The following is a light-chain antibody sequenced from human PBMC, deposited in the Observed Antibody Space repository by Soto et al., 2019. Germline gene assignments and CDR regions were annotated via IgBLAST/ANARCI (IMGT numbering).Light chain of an antibody. CDR3: AAWDDTLKRYV. J-gene: IGLJ1*01. CDR1: SSNIGSLYD. V-gene: IGLV1-40*01. CDR2: YNN. Sequence: QSVLTQPPSVSGAPGQRVTISCTGSSSNIGSLYDVHWYQHLPGTAPKLLIYYNNQRPSGVPDRFSGSKSGTSASLAISGLQSEDESDYYCAAWDDTLKRYVFGTGTKVTVL.